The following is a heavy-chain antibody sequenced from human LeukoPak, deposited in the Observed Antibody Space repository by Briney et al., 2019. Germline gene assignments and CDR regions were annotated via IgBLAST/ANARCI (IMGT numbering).Heavy chain of an antibody. V-gene: IGHV3-7*01. CDR3: AGGAGWSIDY. Sequence: GGSLRLSCAASGFTFSDYWMNWVRQAPGKGLEWVAILKQDGSEILYVDSVKGRFTISRDNAKNSLYLQMNSPRAEDTAVYYCAGGAGWSIDYWGQGTLVTVSS. J-gene: IGHJ4*02. CDR2: LKQDGSEI. CDR1: GFTFSDYW. D-gene: IGHD2-15*01.